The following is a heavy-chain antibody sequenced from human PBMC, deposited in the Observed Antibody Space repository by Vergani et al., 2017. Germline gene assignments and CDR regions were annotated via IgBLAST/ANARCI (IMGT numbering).Heavy chain of an antibody. CDR3: ASANKLIFDY. D-gene: IGHD1/OR15-1a*01. J-gene: IGHJ4*02. CDR2: IWYDGSNK. V-gene: IGHV3-33*01. CDR1: GFTFSSYG. Sequence: QVQLVESGGGVVQPGRSLRLSCAASGFTFSSYGMHWVRQAPGKGLEWVAVIWYDGSNKYYADSVKGRFTISIDNSKNTLYLQMNSLRAEDTAVYYCASANKLIFDYWGQGTLVTVSS.